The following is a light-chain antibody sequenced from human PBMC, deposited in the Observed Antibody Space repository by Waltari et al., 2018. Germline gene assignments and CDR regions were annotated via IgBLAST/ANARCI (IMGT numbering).Light chain of an antibody. Sequence: QSVLTQPPSASGTPGQTVTISCSGSSSNIGPNYVYWYQQLPGTAPKFLIYRNDQRAQGVPARFSGSKSGTSASLAISGLRSEDEADYYCATWDDSLSGPSVVFGGGTKLTVL. CDR2: RND. J-gene: IGLJ2*01. CDR1: SSNIGPNY. CDR3: ATWDDSLSGPSVV. V-gene: IGLV1-47*01.